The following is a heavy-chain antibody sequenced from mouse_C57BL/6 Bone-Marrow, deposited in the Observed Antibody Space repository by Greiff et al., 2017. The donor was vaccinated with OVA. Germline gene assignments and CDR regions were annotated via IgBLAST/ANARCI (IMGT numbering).Heavy chain of an antibody. D-gene: IGHD1-1*01. CDR1: GYTFTDYY. Sequence: VQLQQSGAELVRPGASVKLSCKASGYTFTDYYINWVKQRPGQGLEWIARIYPGSGNTYYNEKFKGKATLTAEKSSSTAYMQLSRLTSEDSAVYFCARGDYYGSSFYYFDYWGQGTTLTVSS. V-gene: IGHV1-76*01. J-gene: IGHJ2*01. CDR3: ARGDYYGSSFYYFDY. CDR2: IYPGSGNT.